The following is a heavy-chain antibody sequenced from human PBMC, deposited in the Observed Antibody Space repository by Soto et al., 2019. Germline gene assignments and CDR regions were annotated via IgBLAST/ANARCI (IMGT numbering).Heavy chain of an antibody. V-gene: IGHV3-23*01. D-gene: IGHD3-10*01. CDR2: INGSGGIT. CDR3: VKNSGWFNT. J-gene: IGHJ5*02. Sequence: VQLLQSGGGLVQPGGSLTLSCAASGFTFGPTDMRWVRQAPGEGLEWVSTINGSGGITYYADSVKGRFTISRDNPRNTVYLQMNSVRGDDTALYYCVKNSGWFNTWGQGALVTVSS. CDR1: GFTFGPTD.